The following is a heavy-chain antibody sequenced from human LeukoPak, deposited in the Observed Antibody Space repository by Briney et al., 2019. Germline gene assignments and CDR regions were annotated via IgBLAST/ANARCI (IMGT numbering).Heavy chain of an antibody. CDR2: IRYPGST. Sequence: PSETLSLTCTVFGGSISSSDYLWAWIRQPPGKGLELIGNIRYPGSTYYNPSLQSRVTISVDTSKNQFSVELRSVTAADTAVYYCLRSHGAHWGQGTLVTVSS. CDR3: LRSHGAH. J-gene: IGHJ4*02. CDR1: GGSISSSDYL. V-gene: IGHV4-39*01. D-gene: IGHD3-10*01.